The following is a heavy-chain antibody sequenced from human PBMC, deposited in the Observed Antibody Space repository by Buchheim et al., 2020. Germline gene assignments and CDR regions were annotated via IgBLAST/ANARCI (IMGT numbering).Heavy chain of an antibody. D-gene: IGHD6-13*01. CDR1: GFTFSSYW. CDR2: IKQDGSEK. Sequence: EVQLVESGGGLVQPGGSLRLSCAASGFTFSSYWMSWVRQAPGKGLEGVANIKQDGSEKYYVDSVKGRFTISRDNAKNSLYLQMNSLRAEDTAVYYCARHYSSSWYFGNWFDPWGQGTL. J-gene: IGHJ5*02. CDR3: ARHYSSSWYFGNWFDP. V-gene: IGHV3-7*01.